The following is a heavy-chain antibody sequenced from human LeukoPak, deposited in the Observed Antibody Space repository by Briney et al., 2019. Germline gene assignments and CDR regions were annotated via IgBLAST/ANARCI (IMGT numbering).Heavy chain of an antibody. V-gene: IGHV6-1*01. Sequence: SQTLSLTYAISGDNVFSNSVAWNWIRQSRARGLEWLGRTYFRSKWNNDYALSVKSRITINLDTAKIHLSLQLNSVPPEDTAVYYCARGAMSAFDYWGQGTLVTVSS. D-gene: IGHD6-25*01. CDR3: ARGAMSAFDY. J-gene: IGHJ4*02. CDR2: TYFRSKWNN. CDR1: GDNVFSNSVA.